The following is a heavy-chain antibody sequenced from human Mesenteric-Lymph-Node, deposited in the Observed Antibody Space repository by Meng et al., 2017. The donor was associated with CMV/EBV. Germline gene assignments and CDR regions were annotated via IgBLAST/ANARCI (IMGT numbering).Heavy chain of an antibody. D-gene: IGHD2-2*01. CDR3: ARGGYCSSTSCYGFYGMDV. Sequence: KVSCKASDDSFRSYGFTWVRQAPGQGLEWMGGIIPIFGTANYAQKFQGRVTITTDESTSTAYMELSSLRSEDTAVYYCARGGYCSSTSCYGFYGMDVWGQGTTVTVSS. V-gene: IGHV1-69*05. CDR1: DDSFRSYG. CDR2: IIPIFGTA. J-gene: IGHJ6*02.